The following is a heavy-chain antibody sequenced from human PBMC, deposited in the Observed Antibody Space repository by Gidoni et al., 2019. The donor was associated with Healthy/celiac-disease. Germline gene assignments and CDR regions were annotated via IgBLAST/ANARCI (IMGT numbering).Heavy chain of an antibody. D-gene: IGHD3-22*01. CDR3: AIAMYDSSGDEYYFDY. CDR2: IKQDGSEK. Sequence: VQLVECGGGLVQPGGSMRLPCAASGFTFGSHWMSWVRQAPGKGLEWVANIKQDGSEKYYVDSVKVRFTISRDNAKNSLYLQMNSLRAEDTAVYYCAIAMYDSSGDEYYFDYWGQGTLVTVSS. J-gene: IGHJ4*02. CDR1: GFTFGSHW. V-gene: IGHV3-7*01.